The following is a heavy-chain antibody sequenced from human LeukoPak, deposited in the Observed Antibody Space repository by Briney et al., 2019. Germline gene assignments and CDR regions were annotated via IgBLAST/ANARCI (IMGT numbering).Heavy chain of an antibody. CDR1: GGSISSRNYY. CDR3: ARGFLEWSHYYYMDV. V-gene: IGHV4-39*02. Sequence: SETLSLTCTVSGGSISSRNYYWGWIRQPPGKGLEWIGTVDYAGDTYHNPSLKSRVTMSVDTSKNQFSLKLTSVSAADTAVYYCARGFLEWSHYYYMDVWGKGTTVTVSS. J-gene: IGHJ6*03. CDR2: VDYAGDT. D-gene: IGHD3-3*01.